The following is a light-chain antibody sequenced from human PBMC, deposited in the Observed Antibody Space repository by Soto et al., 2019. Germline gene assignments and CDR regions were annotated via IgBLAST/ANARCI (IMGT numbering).Light chain of an antibody. V-gene: IGKV1-39*01. CDR2: AAS. Sequence: IQMTQSPYSLSASVGDRVTITCRASQSISSYLNWYQQKPGKAPKLLIYAASSLQSGVPSRFSGSGSGTDFTLTISSLQPEDFATYYCQQSDSTPNTFGQGTKLEIK. CDR3: QQSDSTPNT. CDR1: QSISSY. J-gene: IGKJ2*01.